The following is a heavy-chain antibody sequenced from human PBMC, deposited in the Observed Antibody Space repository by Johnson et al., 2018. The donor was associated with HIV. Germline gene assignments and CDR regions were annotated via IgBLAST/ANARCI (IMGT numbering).Heavy chain of an antibody. CDR3: ALEGFGAFDI. J-gene: IGHJ3*02. CDR2: IRHDGNNK. V-gene: IGHV3-30*02. CDR1: GFTFSGYG. D-gene: IGHD3-16*01. Sequence: QVQLVESGGGVVQPGWSLRLSCAVSGFTFSGYGMHWVRQTPGKGLEWVAFIRHDGNNKYYAESMKGRLIISRDNSKNMLYLEMNSLRAEDTAVYYCALEGFGAFDIWGQGTMVTVSS.